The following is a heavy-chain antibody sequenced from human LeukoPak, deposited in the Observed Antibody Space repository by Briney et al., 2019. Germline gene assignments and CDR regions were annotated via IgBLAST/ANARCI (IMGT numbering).Heavy chain of an antibody. D-gene: IGHD3-3*01. V-gene: IGHV3-66*02. Sequence: GGSLRLSCAASGFTVSSSYMSWVSQAPGKRLEWVSVIYSGGSTYYADSVKGRFTISRDNSKNTLYLQMNSLRAEDTAVYYCAFTIFGVVIKDDDAFDIWGQGTTVTVSS. J-gene: IGHJ3*02. CDR3: AFTIFGVVIKDDDAFDI. CDR2: IYSGGST. CDR1: GFTVSSSY.